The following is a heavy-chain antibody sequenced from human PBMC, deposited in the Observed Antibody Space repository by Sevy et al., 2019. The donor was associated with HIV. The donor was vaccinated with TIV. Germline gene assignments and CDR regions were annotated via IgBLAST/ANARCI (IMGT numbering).Heavy chain of an antibody. CDR1: GFTFRSYG. J-gene: IGHJ4*02. CDR3: ARGGYCTNNVCYGSIDY. V-gene: IGHV3-33*01. CDR2: IWDNGSKK. D-gene: IGHD2-8*01. Sequence: GGSLRLSCAASGFTFRSYGMHWVRQAPGKGLEWVAVIWDNGSKKYYADSVKGRFTISRDNSKNTLYLQMNGLRAEDTAVYYCARGGYCTNNVCYGSIDYWGRGTLVTVSS.